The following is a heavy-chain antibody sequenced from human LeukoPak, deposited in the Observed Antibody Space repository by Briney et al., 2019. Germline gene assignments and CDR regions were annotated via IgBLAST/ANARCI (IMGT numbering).Heavy chain of an antibody. CDR1: GYTFTGYY. J-gene: IGHJ4*02. D-gene: IGHD3-22*01. V-gene: IGHV1-2*02. CDR3: ARDEFYDSSGRKD. Sequence: ASVKVSCKASGYTFTGYYMHWVRQAPGQGLEWMGWINPNSGGTNYAQKFQGRVTMTRDTSISTAYMELSRLRSDDTAVYYCARDEFYDSSGRKDWGQGTLVTVSS. CDR2: INPNSGGT.